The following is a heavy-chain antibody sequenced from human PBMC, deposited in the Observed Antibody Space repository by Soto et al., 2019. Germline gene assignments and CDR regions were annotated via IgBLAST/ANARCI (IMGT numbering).Heavy chain of an antibody. V-gene: IGHV4-59*08. D-gene: IGHD4-17*01. CDR1: GGSISSYY. J-gene: IGHJ4*02. Sequence: SETLSLTCTVSGGSISSYYWSWIRQPPGKGLEWIGYIYYSGSTNYNPSLKSRVTLSVDTSKNQFSLKLSSVTAADTAVYYCARHPTYDYGDYRDFDYWGQGTLVTVSS. CDR3: ARHPTYDYGDYRDFDY. CDR2: IYYSGST.